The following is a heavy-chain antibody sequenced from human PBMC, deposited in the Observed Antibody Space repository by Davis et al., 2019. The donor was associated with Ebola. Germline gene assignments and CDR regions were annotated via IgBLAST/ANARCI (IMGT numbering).Heavy chain of an antibody. CDR1: GDSIGSSSYY. CDR2: INHSGST. J-gene: IGHJ4*02. CDR3: ARAVQWAFDY. Sequence: MPSETLSLTCTVSGDSIGSSSYYWGWIRQPPGKGLEWIGEINHSGSTNYNPSLKSRVTISVDTSKNQFSLKLSSVTAADTAVYYCARAVQWAFDYWGQGALVTVSS. D-gene: IGHD1-26*01. V-gene: IGHV4-39*07.